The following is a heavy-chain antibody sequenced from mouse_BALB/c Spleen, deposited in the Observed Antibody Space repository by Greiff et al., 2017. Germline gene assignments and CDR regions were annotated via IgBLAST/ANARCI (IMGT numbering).Heavy chain of an antibody. CDR3: AREGDYGSTWFAY. D-gene: IGHD2-2*01. Sequence: EVQRVESGGGLVQPGGSRKLSCAASGFTFSSFGMHWVRQAPEKGLEWVAYISSGSSTIYYADTVKGRFTISRDNPKNTLFLQMTSLRSEDTAMYYCAREGDYGSTWFAYWGQGTLVTVSA. J-gene: IGHJ3*01. V-gene: IGHV5-17*02. CDR2: ISSGSSTI. CDR1: GFTFSSFG.